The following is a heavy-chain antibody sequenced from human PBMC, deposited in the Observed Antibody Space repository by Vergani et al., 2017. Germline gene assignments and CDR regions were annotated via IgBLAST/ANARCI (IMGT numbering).Heavy chain of an antibody. CDR1: GYTFTGYY. Sequence: QVQLVQSGAEVKKPGASVKVSCKASGYTFTGYYMNWVRQAPGQGLEWMGWINPNSGGTNYAQKFQGRVTMTRDTSISTAYMELSRLRSDDTAVYYCARGNYDFWSGYHTPLNYCDYWGQGTLVTVSS. V-gene: IGHV1-2*02. CDR2: INPNSGGT. J-gene: IGHJ4*02. CDR3: ARGNYDFWSGYHTPLNYCDY. D-gene: IGHD3-3*01.